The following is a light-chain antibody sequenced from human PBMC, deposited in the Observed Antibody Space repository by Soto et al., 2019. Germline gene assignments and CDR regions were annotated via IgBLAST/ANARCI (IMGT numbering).Light chain of an antibody. CDR2: AAS. CDR1: EGLSTY. CDR3: QQAISFPIT. J-gene: IGKJ5*01. V-gene: IGKV1-12*01. Sequence: QVTQYPSSVSASIGDSFSMTCRASEGLSTYLGWCQQKPGKAPKLLIYAASSLQTGVPSRFSGSGSGTDFTLTISSLQPEDFGTYYCQQAISFPITFGQGARLE.